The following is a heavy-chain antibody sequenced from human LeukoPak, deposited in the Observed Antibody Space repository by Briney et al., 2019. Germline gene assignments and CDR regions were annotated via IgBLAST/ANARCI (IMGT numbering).Heavy chain of an antibody. CDR2: IWYDGSNK. V-gene: IGHV3-33*01. CDR1: GFTFSSYG. D-gene: IGHD5-12*01. J-gene: IGHJ4*02. Sequence: GGSLRLSCAASGFTFSSYGMHWVRQAPGKGLEGVAVIWYDGSNKYYADSVKGRFTISRDNSKNTLYLQMNSLRAEDTAVYYCARGYSGYDSSMRYWGQGTLVTVSS. CDR3: ARGYSGYDSSMRY.